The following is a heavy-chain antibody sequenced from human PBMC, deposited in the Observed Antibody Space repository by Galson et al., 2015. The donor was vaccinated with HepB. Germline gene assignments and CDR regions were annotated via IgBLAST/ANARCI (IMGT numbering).Heavy chain of an antibody. D-gene: IGHD4-11*01. CDR1: GFTFSSYS. V-gene: IGHV3-48*01. CDR3: ARAAVTTGSGFRYYYYGMDV. J-gene: IGHJ6*02. Sequence: SLRLSCAASGFTFSSYSMNWVRQAPGKGLEWVSYISSSSSTIYYADSVKGRFTISRDNAKNSLYLQMNSLRAEDTAVYYCARAAVTTGSGFRYYYYGMDVWGQGTTVTVSS. CDR2: ISSSSSTI.